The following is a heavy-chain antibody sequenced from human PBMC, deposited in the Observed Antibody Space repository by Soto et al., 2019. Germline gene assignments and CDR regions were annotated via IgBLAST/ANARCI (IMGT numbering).Heavy chain of an antibody. Sequence: QVQLVQSGAEVKKPGSSVKVSCKASGGTFSSYTISWVRQAPGQGLEWMGRIIPILGIANYAQKFQGRVTITADKPTSTAYMELSSLRSEDTAVYYCARGKQLLPDYWGQGTLVTVSS. CDR1: GGTFSSYT. V-gene: IGHV1-69*02. D-gene: IGHD6-13*01. CDR2: IIPILGIA. J-gene: IGHJ4*02. CDR3: ARGKQLLPDY.